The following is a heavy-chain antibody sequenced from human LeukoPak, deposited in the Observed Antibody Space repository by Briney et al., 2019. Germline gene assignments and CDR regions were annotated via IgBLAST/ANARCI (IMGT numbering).Heavy chain of an antibody. Sequence: GASVKVSCKASGYTFTSYDINWVRQATGQGLEWMGWMNPNSGNTGYAQKFQGRVTMTRNTSISTAYMELSSLRSEDTAVYCCARGWSSSSTFDYWGQGTLVTVSS. D-gene: IGHD6-6*01. CDR3: ARGWSSSSTFDY. V-gene: IGHV1-8*01. CDR1: GYTFTSYD. CDR2: MNPNSGNT. J-gene: IGHJ4*02.